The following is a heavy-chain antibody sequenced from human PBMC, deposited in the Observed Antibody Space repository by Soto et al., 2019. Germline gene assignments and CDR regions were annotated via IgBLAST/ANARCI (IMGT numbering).Heavy chain of an antibody. CDR3: ARVLGSGYYDY. Sequence: QVQLQESGPGLVKPSETLSLTCTVSGGSVSSGSYYWSWIRQPPGKGLEWIGYIYYSGSTNYNPSLKSRVHISVDTSKNQFSLKLSSVTAADTAVYYCARVLGSGYYDYWGQGTLVTVSS. CDR2: IYYSGST. CDR1: GGSVSSGSYY. J-gene: IGHJ4*02. V-gene: IGHV4-61*01. D-gene: IGHD3-22*01.